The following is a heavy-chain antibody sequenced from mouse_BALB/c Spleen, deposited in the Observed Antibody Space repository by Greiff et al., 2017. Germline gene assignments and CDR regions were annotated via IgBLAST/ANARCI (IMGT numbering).Heavy chain of an antibody. D-gene: IGHD1-1*01. J-gene: IGHJ3*01. V-gene: IGHV2-9*02. CDR3: ARVLYYGSSFAY. CDR1: GFSLTSYG. Sequence: VHLVESGPGLVAPSQSLSITCTVSGFSLTSYGVHWVRQPPGKGLEWLGVIWAGGSTNYNSALMSRLSISKDNSKSQVFLKMNSLQTDDTAMYYCARVLYYGSSFAYWGQGTLVTVSA. CDR2: IWAGGST.